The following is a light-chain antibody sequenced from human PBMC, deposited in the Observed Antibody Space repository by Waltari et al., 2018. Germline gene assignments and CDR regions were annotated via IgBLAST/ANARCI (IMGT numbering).Light chain of an antibody. V-gene: IGKV1-39*01. Sequence: DLQLTQSPSSLSASVGDRVTITCRASQSIHTYLNWYHHRPGEAPKLLISGTSNLRSWIPSMFSGSGSGTFFTLTISNLQPEDFGSYYCQQFYTTPGLSFGGGTKVEI. J-gene: IGKJ4*01. CDR1: QSIHTY. CDR3: QQFYTTPGLS. CDR2: GTS.